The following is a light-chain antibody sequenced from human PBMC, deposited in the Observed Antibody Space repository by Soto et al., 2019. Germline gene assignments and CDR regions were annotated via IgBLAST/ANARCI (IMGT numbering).Light chain of an antibody. J-gene: IGKJ4*01. CDR1: QSVRSW. Sequence: DIQMSQSPSTLSASVGDRVTITCRASQSVRSWLAWYQQKPGRAPKLLIYAASGLPSGVPSRFSGSGSGTDFTLTISSLQPDDFATYYCQQYNSYPLTFGGGTKVDIK. CDR3: QQYNSYPLT. V-gene: IGKV1-5*01. CDR2: AAS.